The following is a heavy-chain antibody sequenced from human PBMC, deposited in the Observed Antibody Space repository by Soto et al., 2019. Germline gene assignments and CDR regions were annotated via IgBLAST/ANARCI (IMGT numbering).Heavy chain of an antibody. CDR3: ARDLLQQRWFDP. CDR1: GYTFTDYY. CDR2: INPDGGAT. J-gene: IGHJ5*02. Sequence: QVQLVQSGAEVKKPGASVKVSCKASGYTFTDYYLHWVRQAPGQGLEWVGWINPDGGATNYPQNFQGRVTMTRDTSINTVYMELSNLRSDDTAVYFCARDLLQQRWFDPWGQGTLVNVSS. V-gene: IGHV1-2*02.